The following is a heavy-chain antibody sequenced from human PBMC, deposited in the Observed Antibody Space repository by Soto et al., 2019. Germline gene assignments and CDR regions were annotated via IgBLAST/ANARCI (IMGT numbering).Heavy chain of an antibody. V-gene: IGHV1-69*02. CDR3: ARVDCSSTSCYERLDY. CDR1: AGTFSSYT. CDR2: IIPILGIA. Sequence: SVKGACKAAAGTFSSYTISWVRQAPGQGLEWMGRIIPILGIAKYAQKFQGRVTITADKSTSTAYMELSSLRSEDTAVYYCARVDCSSTSCYERLDYWGQGTLVTVSS. D-gene: IGHD2-2*01. J-gene: IGHJ4*02.